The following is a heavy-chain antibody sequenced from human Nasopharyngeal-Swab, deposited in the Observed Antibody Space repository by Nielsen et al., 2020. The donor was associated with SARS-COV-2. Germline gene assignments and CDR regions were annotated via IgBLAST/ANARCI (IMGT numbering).Heavy chain of an antibody. J-gene: IGHJ4*02. CDR3: AREGDIVATTYFDY. CDR2: INHSGST. Sequence: WIRQPPGKGLEWIGEINHSGSTNYSPSLKSRVTISVDTSKNQFSLKLSSVTAADTAVYYCAREGDIVATTYFDYWGQGTRVT. D-gene: IGHD5-12*01. V-gene: IGHV4-34*01.